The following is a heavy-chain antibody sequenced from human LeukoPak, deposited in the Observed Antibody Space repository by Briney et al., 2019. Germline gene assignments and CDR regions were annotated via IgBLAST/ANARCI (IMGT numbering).Heavy chain of an antibody. V-gene: IGHV4-4*02. J-gene: IGHJ2*01. CDR1: GGSISSSNW. Sequence: PSETLSLTCAVSGGSISSSNWWSWVRQPPGKGLEWIGEIYHSGSTNYNPSLKSRVTISVDKSKNQFSLKLSSVTAADTAVYYCARGLKQWLDYWYFDLWGRGTLVTVSS. CDR3: ARGLKQWLDYWYFDL. D-gene: IGHD6-19*01. CDR2: IYHSGST.